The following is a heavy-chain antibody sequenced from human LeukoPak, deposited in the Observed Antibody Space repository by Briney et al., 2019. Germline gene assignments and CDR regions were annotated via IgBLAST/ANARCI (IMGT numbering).Heavy chain of an antibody. CDR2: ISYDGSNK. J-gene: IGHJ4*02. Sequence: GGSLRLSCAASGFTFSSYAMHWVRQAPGKGLEWVAVISYDGSNKYYADSVKGRFTISRDNSKNTLYLQMNSLRAEDTAVYYCARRGYGDTHFDYWGQGTLVTVSS. V-gene: IGHV3-30-3*01. CDR1: GFTFSSYA. CDR3: ARRGYGDTHFDY. D-gene: IGHD4-17*01.